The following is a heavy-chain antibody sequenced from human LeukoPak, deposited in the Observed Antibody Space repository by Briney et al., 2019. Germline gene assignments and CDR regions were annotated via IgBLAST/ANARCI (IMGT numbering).Heavy chain of an antibody. CDR2: IGDSGGST. Sequence: PGGSLGLSCAASGFTFSNHAMSWVRQAPGKGLKWVSVIGDSGGSTYYADSVKGRFTISRDNSKNTLYLQMNSLRADDTAVYHCAKGGASSPYTYIDVWGKGTTVIVSS. CDR1: GFTFSNHA. J-gene: IGHJ6*04. D-gene: IGHD6-6*01. CDR3: AKGGASSPYTYIDV. V-gene: IGHV3-23*01.